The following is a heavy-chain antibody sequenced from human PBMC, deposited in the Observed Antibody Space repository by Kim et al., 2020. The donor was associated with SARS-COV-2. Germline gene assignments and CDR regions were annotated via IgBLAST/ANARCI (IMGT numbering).Heavy chain of an antibody. CDR3: ARDRGIVVGWGYYGMDV. V-gene: IGHV4-31*03. CDR1: GGSISSGGYY. CDR2: IYYSGST. J-gene: IGHJ6*02. D-gene: IGHD2-21*01. Sequence: SETLSLTCTVSGGSISSGGYYWSWIRQHPGKGLEWIGYIYYSGSTYYNPSLKSRVTISVDTSKNQFSLKLSSVTAADTAVYYCARDRGIVVGWGYYGMDVWGQGTTVTVS.